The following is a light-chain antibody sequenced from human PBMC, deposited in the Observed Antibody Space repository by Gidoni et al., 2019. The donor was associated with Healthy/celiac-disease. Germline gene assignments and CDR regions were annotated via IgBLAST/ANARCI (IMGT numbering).Light chain of an antibody. CDR1: QSLLHSNGYTY. J-gene: IGKJ1*01. CDR2: LGS. CDR3: MQALQTWT. V-gene: IGKV2-28*01. Sequence: DIVMTQSPLPLPVTPGEPASISCRSSQSLLHSNGYTYMAWYLQKPGQSPQLLIYLGSNRASGVPDRFSGSGSGTDFTLKISRVEAEDVGVYYCMQALQTWTFGQGTKVEIK.